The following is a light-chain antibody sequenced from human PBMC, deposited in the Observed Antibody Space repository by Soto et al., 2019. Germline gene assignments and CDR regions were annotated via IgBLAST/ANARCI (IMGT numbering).Light chain of an antibody. CDR3: CSYAVGSTLV. J-gene: IGLJ2*01. CDR1: ISDVGSYNL. CDR2: EGS. Sequence: QSALTQPASVSGSPGQSITISCTGTISDVGSYNLVSWHQQHPGKAPKLMIYEGSKRPSGVSHRFSGSKSGNTASLTISGLQAEDEADYYCCSYAVGSTLVFGGGTKLTVL. V-gene: IGLV2-23*01.